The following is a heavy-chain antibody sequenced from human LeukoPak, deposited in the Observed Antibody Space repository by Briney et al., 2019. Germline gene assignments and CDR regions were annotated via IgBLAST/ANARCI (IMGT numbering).Heavy chain of an antibody. D-gene: IGHD2-8*01. V-gene: IGHV3-66*02. Sequence: GGSLRLSCAASGFTVSSKFMTWVRQAPGQGLEWVSVTYTDGSAYYADSVKGRFTISRDSAKNTLDLQMNSLKIEDTAVYYCASDLPADESNGLHEQGYDYWGRGALVTVSS. CDR2: TYTDGSA. CDR3: ASDLPADESNGLHEQGYDY. J-gene: IGHJ4*02. CDR1: GFTVSSKF.